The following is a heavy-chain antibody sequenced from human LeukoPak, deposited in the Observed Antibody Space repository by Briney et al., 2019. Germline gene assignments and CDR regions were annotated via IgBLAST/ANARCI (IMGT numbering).Heavy chain of an antibody. V-gene: IGHV4-61*02. CDR1: GGSISSGSYY. CDR3: AMTSIAARPDAFDI. CDR2: IYTSGST. Sequence: SETLCLTCTVSGGSISSGSYYWSWIRQPAGKGLEWIGRIYTSGSTNYNPSLKSRVAISVDTSKNQFSLKLSSVTAADTAVYYCAMTSIAARPDAFDIWGQGTMVTVSS. D-gene: IGHD6-6*01. J-gene: IGHJ3*02.